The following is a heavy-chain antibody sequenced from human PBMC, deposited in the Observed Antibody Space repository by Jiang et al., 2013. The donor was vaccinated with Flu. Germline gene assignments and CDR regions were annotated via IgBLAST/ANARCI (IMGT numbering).Heavy chain of an antibody. D-gene: IGHD7-27*01. Sequence: RFQGRITITRDTSANTAYVDLSSLRSEDTAVYFCARDRGATGDFDYWGQGTLVTVSS. V-gene: IGHV1-3*01. J-gene: IGHJ4*02. CDR3: ARDRGATGDFDY.